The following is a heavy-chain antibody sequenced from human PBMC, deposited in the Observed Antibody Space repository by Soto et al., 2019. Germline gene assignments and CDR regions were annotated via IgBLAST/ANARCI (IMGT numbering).Heavy chain of an antibody. Sequence: GGSLRLSCVASRFDFSSYEMSWVRQAAGKGLEWVSRVSLTGDRTNYAGSVKGRFTVSRDNFKNALYLEMDSLRPDDTAIYYCARGGGYCTPTSCAIDSWGRGTPVTVS. J-gene: IGHJ4*02. CDR2: VSLTGDRT. V-gene: IGHV3-23*01. D-gene: IGHD2-8*01. CDR3: ARGGGYCTPTSCAIDS. CDR1: RFDFSSYE.